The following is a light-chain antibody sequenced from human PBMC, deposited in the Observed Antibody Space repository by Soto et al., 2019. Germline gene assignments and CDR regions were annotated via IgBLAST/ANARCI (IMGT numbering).Light chain of an antibody. CDR2: EVS. CDR3: CSSTGISTLL. CDR1: SSNIGAGYD. J-gene: IGLJ1*01. V-gene: IGLV2-14*01. Sequence: QSVLTQPPSASGTPGQRVTISCTGSSSNIGAGYDVHWYQQHAGKAPKLIIYEVSHRPSGVSNRFSGSKSGSTASLTISGLQAEDEAHYYCCSSTGISTLLFATGTKVTVL.